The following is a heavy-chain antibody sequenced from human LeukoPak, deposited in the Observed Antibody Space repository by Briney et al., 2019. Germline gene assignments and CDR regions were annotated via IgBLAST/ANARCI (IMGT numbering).Heavy chain of an antibody. V-gene: IGHV3-30*18. CDR2: ISYDGSNK. CDR1: GFTFSSYG. D-gene: IGHD6-19*01. CDR3: AKGKYSSGSDWFDP. Sequence: GRSLRLSCAASGFTFSSYGMHWIRQAPGKGLEWVAVISYDGSNKYYADSVKGRFTISRDNSKNTLYLQMNSLRAEDTAVYHCAKGKYSSGSDWFDPWGQGTLVTVSS. J-gene: IGHJ5*02.